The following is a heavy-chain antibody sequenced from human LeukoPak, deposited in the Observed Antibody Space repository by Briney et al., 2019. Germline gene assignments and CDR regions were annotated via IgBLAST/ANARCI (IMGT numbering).Heavy chain of an antibody. Sequence: PGGSLRLSCAASGFSLSNYGIHWVRQAPGKGLEWVAALLYDGNTKHYADSVRGRFTISRDISTHTFYVQMNSLTAEDTAVYYCARDHRPEIQYYYMDVWGKGTTVAVSS. D-gene: IGHD1-14*01. V-gene: IGHV3-33*01. CDR2: LLYDGNTK. CDR1: GFSLSNYG. CDR3: ARDHRPEIQYYYMDV. J-gene: IGHJ6*03.